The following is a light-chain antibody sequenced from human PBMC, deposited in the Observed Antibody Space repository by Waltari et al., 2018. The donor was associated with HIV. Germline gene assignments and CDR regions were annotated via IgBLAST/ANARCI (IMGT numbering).Light chain of an antibody. Sequence: QSALTQPASVSGSPGQSITISCTGTSSDVGSYNVVSWYQQHPGKAPKLMIYEDIKRPSGVSNRFSGSKSGNTASLTISGLQAEDEADYSCCSYAGSSTWVFGGGTKLTVL. J-gene: IGLJ3*02. V-gene: IGLV2-23*01. CDR2: EDI. CDR1: SSDVGSYNV. CDR3: CSYAGSSTWV.